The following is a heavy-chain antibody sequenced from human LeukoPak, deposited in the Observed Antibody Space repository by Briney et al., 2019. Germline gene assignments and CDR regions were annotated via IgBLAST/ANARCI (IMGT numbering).Heavy chain of an antibody. CDR3: ARGDGITMIVVVNAFDI. V-gene: IGHV4-34*01. CDR2: INHSGST. CDR1: GGSFSGYY. D-gene: IGHD3-22*01. Sequence: SETLSLTCAVYGGSFSGYYWSWIRQPPGKGLEWIGEINHSGSTNYNPSLKSRVTISVDTSKNQFSLKLSSVTAADTAVYYCARGDGITMIVVVNAFDIWGQGTMVTVSS. J-gene: IGHJ3*02.